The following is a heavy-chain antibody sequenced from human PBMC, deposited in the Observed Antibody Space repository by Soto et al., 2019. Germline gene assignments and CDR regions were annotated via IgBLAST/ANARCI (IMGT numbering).Heavy chain of an antibody. V-gene: IGHV3-7*01. CDR1: GFTFSSYW. CDR3: ARLDNTTVTGLDY. Sequence: GGSLRLSCAASGFTFSSYWMSWVRQAPGKGLEWVANIKQDGSEKYYVDSVKGRFTISRDNAKNSLYLQMNSLRAEDTAVYYCARLDNTTVTGLDYWGQGTLVTVSS. D-gene: IGHD4-4*01. CDR2: IKQDGSEK. J-gene: IGHJ4*02.